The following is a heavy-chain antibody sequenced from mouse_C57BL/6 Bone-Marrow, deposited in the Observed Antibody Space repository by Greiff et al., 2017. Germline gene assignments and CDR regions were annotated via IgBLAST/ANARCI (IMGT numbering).Heavy chain of an antibody. Sequence: QVQLQQSGAELVRPGTSVKVSCKASGYAFTNYLIEWVKQRPGQGLEWIGVINPGSGGTNYNEKFKGKATLTADKSSSTAYMQLSSLTSEDSAVYFCARFEITPDYWCQGTALTVSS. CDR1: GYAFTNYL. V-gene: IGHV1-54*01. J-gene: IGHJ2*01. D-gene: IGHD1-1*01. CDR2: INPGSGGT. CDR3: ARFEITPDY.